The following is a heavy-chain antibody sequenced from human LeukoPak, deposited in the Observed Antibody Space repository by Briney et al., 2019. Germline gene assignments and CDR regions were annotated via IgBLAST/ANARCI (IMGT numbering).Heavy chain of an antibody. CDR2: IYHSGST. J-gene: IGHJ3*02. Sequence: SETLSLTCAVSGGSLSSSNWWSWVRQPPGKGLEWIGEIYHSGSTNYNPSLKSRVTISVDKSKNQFSLKLSSVTAADTAVYYCARSPYYYDSSGYYPDAFDIWGQGTMVTVSS. CDR1: GGSLSSSNW. D-gene: IGHD3-22*01. V-gene: IGHV4-4*02. CDR3: ARSPYYYDSSGYYPDAFDI.